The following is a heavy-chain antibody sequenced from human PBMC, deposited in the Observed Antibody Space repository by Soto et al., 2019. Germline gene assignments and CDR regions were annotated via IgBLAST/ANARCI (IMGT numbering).Heavy chain of an antibody. Sequence: EVQLLESGGGLVQPGGSLRLSCAASGFTFSSYAMSWVRLAPGKGLEWVSAISGSGGSTYYADSVKGRFTISRDNSKNTLYLQKSSLRAEDTAVYYCAKDAGGGYCSGGSCSVTYFDYWGQGTLVTVSS. D-gene: IGHD2-15*01. CDR3: AKDAGGGYCSGGSCSVTYFDY. CDR1: GFTFSSYA. J-gene: IGHJ4*02. CDR2: ISGSGGST. V-gene: IGHV3-23*01.